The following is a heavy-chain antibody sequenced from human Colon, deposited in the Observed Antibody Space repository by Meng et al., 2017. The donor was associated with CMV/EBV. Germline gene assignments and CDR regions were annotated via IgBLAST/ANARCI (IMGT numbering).Heavy chain of an antibody. CDR2: INQSGST. Sequence: VEVQQVGDGLLKTSETLSLPCGVSGGSLSGYYWTWIRQSPGKGLEWIGEINQSGSTNYNPSLKSRVTVSVDTSKNQFSLRVTSVTAADSALYYCAREAGPFFGVIVYDSWGQGTLVTVSS. CDR1: GGSLSGYY. J-gene: IGHJ4*02. CDR3: AREAGPFFGVIVYDS. V-gene: IGHV4-34*01. D-gene: IGHD3-3*01.